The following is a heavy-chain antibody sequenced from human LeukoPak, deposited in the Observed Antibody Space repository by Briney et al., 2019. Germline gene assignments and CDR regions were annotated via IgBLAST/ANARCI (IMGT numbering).Heavy chain of an antibody. CDR2: IRYDGSNK. CDR1: GFTFSSYG. D-gene: IGHD6-6*01. CDR3: AKDPLRYSSSSWFDP. V-gene: IGHV3-30*02. Sequence: GGSLRLSCAASGFTFSSYGMRWVRQAPGKGLEWVAFIRYDGSNKYYADSVKGRFTISRDNSKNTLYLQMNSLRAEDTAVYYCAKDPLRYSSSSWFDPWGQGTLVTVSS. J-gene: IGHJ5*02.